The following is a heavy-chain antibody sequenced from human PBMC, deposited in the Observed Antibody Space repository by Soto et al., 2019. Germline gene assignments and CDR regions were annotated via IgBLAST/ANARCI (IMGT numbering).Heavy chain of an antibody. CDR2: ISYDGSYK. V-gene: IGHV3-30*03. Sequence: GGSLRLSCAASGFTFNIHGMHWVRQAPGKGLEWVAAISYDGSYKYYTDSVKGRFIISRDYSMNTLYLQMSSLRSEDTAVYYCVRFSGLDVWGQGTTVTVSS. CDR1: GFTFNIHG. CDR3: VRFSGLDV. J-gene: IGHJ6*02.